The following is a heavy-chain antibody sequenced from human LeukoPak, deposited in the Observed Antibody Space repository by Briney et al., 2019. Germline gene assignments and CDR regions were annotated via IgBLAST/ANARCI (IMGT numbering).Heavy chain of an antibody. J-gene: IGHJ4*02. CDR3: ASQTGYCSGGSCPEYYFDY. V-gene: IGHV1-2*02. CDR1: GYTFTGYY. D-gene: IGHD2-15*01. Sequence: ASVKVSCKASGYTFTGYYMHWVRQAPGQGLEWMGWINPNSGGTNYAQKFQGRVTMTRDTSISTAYMELSRLRSDDTAVYHCASQTGYCSGGSCPEYYFDYWGQGTLVTVSS. CDR2: INPNSGGT.